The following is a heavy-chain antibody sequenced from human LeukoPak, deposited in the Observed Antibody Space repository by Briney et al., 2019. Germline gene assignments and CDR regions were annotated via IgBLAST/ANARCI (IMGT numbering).Heavy chain of an antibody. J-gene: IGHJ4*02. D-gene: IGHD6-19*01. V-gene: IGHV1-69*05. CDR3: ARGRHSSDYYFDY. CDR1: GGTFSSYA. CDR2: IIPIFGTA. Sequence: SVKVSCKASGGTFSSYAIGWVRQAPGQGLEWMGGIIPIFGTANYAQKFQGRVTITTDESTSTAYMELSSLRSEDTAVYYCARGRHSSDYYFDYWGQGTLVTVSS.